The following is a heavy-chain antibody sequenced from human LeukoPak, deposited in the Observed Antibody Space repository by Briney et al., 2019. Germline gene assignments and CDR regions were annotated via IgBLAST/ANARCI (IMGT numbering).Heavy chain of an antibody. D-gene: IGHD6-13*01. CDR2: ISASALAT. Sequence: PGESLTLSCAASGFTFSANGMSWVRQAPGKGLECVSGISASALATYYTDSVKGRFTIARDNAENTLSLQMNSLRADDTAVYYCAKVEAAAGSSYYYYHMDVWGKGTTVTVSS. J-gene: IGHJ6*03. CDR1: GFTFSANG. CDR3: AKVEAAAGSSYYYYHMDV. V-gene: IGHV3-23*01.